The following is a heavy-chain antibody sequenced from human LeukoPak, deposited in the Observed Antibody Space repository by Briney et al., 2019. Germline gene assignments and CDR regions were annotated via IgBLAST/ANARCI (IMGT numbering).Heavy chain of an antibody. V-gene: IGHV1-46*01. D-gene: IGHD3-3*01. CDR1: GYTFTRYY. CDR2: INPSGGRT. CDR3: ARDMESTISGMDY. Sequence: ASVKVSCKASGYTFTRYYMHWVRQAPGQGLEWMGIINPSGGRTSFAQKFQGRVTMTRDMSTSTVYMELSSLRSDDTAVYYCARDMESTISGMDYWGQGTLVTASS. J-gene: IGHJ4*02.